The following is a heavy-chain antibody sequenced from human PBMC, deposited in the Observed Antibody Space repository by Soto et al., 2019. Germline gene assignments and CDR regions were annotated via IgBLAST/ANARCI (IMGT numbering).Heavy chain of an antibody. Sequence: PSETLSLTCTVSGGSISSSSYYWGWIRQPPGKGLEWIGSIYYSGSTYYNPSLKSRVTISVDTSKNQFSLKLSSVTAADTAVYYCARHGFRLLWFGEFDPWGQGTLVTVSS. CDR3: ARHGFRLLWFGEFDP. D-gene: IGHD3-10*01. CDR2: IYYSGST. CDR1: GGSISSSSYY. V-gene: IGHV4-39*01. J-gene: IGHJ5*02.